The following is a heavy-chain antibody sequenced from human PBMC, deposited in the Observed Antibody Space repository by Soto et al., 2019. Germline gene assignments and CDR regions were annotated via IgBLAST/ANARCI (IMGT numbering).Heavy chain of an antibody. Sequence: KVSCKASGGSFSSYTISWVRQAPGQGLEWMGRIIPIVNIANYAQKFQGRVTVTADKSTTTAYMELSSLRSEDTAVYYCAREMATSTDAFDIWGQGTMVTVSS. D-gene: IGHD5-12*01. J-gene: IGHJ3*02. CDR1: GGSFSSYT. V-gene: IGHV1-69*04. CDR3: AREMATSTDAFDI. CDR2: IIPIVNIA.